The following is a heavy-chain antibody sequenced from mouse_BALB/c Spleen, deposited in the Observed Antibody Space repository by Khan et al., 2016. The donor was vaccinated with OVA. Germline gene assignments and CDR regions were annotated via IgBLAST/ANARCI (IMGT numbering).Heavy chain of an antibody. J-gene: IGHJ4*01. D-gene: IGHD2-10*01. V-gene: IGHV2-6-1*01. CDR2: IWSDGTT. Sequence: VQLQESGPGLAVPSQSLSITCTISGFSLTNYGVHWVRQPPGKGLEWLVVIWSDGTTNYNSALNSRLTITKDNSQSQVFLKMNSLQTDDTAIYFCARQPYYHYNIMDYWGQGTSVTVSS. CDR1: GFSLTNYG. CDR3: ARQPYYHYNIMDY.